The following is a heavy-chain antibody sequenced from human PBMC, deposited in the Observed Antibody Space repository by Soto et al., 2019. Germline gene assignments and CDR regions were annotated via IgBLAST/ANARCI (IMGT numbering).Heavy chain of an antibody. CDR3: AKGLLAIVGATLPRDAFNI. CDR1: GFSFTTYV. D-gene: IGHD1-26*01. CDR2: ISHDGSYK. V-gene: IGHV3-30*18. Sequence: VGSLRLSCAASGFSFTTYVMHWVRQAPGKGLEWVAVISHDGSYKYYGDAVKGRFTISRDTSKNAVYLEMNSLRPEDTAVYYCAKGLLAIVGATLPRDAFNIWGQGTMVTVSS. J-gene: IGHJ3*02.